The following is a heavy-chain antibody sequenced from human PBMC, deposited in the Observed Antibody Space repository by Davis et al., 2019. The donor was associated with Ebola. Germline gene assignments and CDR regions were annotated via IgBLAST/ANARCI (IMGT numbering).Heavy chain of an antibody. J-gene: IGHJ6*02. CDR1: GGTFSSYA. CDR3: ARRWNYGYYYYGMDV. D-gene: IGHD1-7*01. CDR2: ISAYNGNT. V-gene: IGHV1-18*01. Sequence: ASVKVSCKASGGTFSSYAISWVRQAPGQGLEWMGWISAYNGNTNYAQKLQGRVTMTTDTSTSTAYMELRSLRSEDTAVYYCARRWNYGYYYYGMDVWGQGTTVTVSS.